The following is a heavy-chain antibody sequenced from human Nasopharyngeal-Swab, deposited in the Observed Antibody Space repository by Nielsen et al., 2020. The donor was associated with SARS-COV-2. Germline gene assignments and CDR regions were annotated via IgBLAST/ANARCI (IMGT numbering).Heavy chain of an antibody. J-gene: IGHJ4*02. D-gene: IGHD6-13*01. CDR2: ISAYNGNT. Sequence: ASVKVSCKASGYTFTPPAILPVRRAPGQGLEWMGWISAYNGNTNYAQKLQGRVTMTTDTSTSTAYMELRSLRSDDTAVYYCAREDGIAAAGTDYWGQGTLVTVSS. CDR3: AREDGIAAAGTDY. V-gene: IGHV1-18*01. CDR1: GYTFTPPA.